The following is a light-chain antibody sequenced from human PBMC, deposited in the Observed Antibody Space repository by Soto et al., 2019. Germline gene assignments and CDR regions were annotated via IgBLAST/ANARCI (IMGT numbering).Light chain of an antibody. J-gene: IGLJ1*01. Sequence: QSALTQPSSVSGAPGQRVTISCTGSSSNIGAGYDVHWYQQLPGTAPKLLIYVNTNRPSGVPDRFSGSKSGTSASLAITGLQAEDEADYYCQSYDSSLSGYVFGTGTKVTVL. CDR2: VNT. CDR1: SSNIGAGYD. V-gene: IGLV1-40*01. CDR3: QSYDSSLSGYV.